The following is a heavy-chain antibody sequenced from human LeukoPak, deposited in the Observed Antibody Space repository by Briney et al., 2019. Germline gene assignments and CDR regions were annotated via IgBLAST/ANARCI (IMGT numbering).Heavy chain of an antibody. CDR2: INPNSGGK. Sequence: GASVSVSCRASGYTFNGYYMHWVRQAPGQGLEWMGWINPNSGGKLYAEKFRRRDTITGHTSISTAYVAVSSLRSDDTAVYYCARPPLPSFGVVEVHFDYWGQGTLVTVSS. CDR1: GYTFNGYY. V-gene: IGHV1-2*02. D-gene: IGHD3-3*01. J-gene: IGHJ4*02. CDR3: ARPPLPSFGVVEVHFDY.